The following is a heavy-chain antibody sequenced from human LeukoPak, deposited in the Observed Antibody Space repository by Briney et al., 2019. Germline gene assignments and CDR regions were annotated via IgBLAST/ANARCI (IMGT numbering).Heavy chain of an antibody. CDR3: ARDPGIAAYFDY. V-gene: IGHV3-7*01. CDR1: GFTFSSYA. J-gene: IGHJ4*02. CDR2: IKQDGSEK. D-gene: IGHD6-13*01. Sequence: SGGSLRLSCAASGFTFSSYAMSWVRQAPGKGLEWVANIKQDGSEKYYVDSVKGRFTISRDNAKNSLYLQMNSLRAEDTAVYYCARDPGIAAYFDYWGQGTLVTVSS.